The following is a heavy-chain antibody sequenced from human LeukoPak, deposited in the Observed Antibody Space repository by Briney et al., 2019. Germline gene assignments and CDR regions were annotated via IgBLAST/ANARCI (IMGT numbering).Heavy chain of an antibody. CDR2: IIPIFGTA. J-gene: IGHJ4*02. D-gene: IGHD3-22*01. Sequence: GSSVKVSCKASGGTFSSYAISWVRQAPGQGLEWMGGIIPIFGTANYAQKFQGRVTITADESTSTAYMELSSLRSEDTAVYYCARGFRYYDSSGYWYYFDYWGQGTLVTVSS. CDR1: GGTFSSYA. CDR3: ARGFRYYDSSGYWYYFDY. V-gene: IGHV1-69*01.